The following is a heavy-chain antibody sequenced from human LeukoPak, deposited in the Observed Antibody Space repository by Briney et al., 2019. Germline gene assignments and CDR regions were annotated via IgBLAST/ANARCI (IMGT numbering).Heavy chain of an antibody. CDR3: AGSQYTLGYCSSTSCYAGGDAFDI. Sequence: SETLSLTCTVSGGSISSYYWSWIRQLPGKGLEWIGYIYYSGSTNYNPSLKSRVTISVDTSKNQFSLKLSSVTAADTAVYYCAGSQYTLGYCSSTSCYAGGDAFDIWGQGTMVTVSS. CDR2: IYYSGST. D-gene: IGHD2-2*01. V-gene: IGHV4-59*01. J-gene: IGHJ3*02. CDR1: GGSISSYY.